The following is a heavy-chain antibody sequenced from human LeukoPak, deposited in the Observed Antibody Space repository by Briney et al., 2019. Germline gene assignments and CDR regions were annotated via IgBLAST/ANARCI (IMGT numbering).Heavy chain of an antibody. CDR3: ARDLLVTTGYALGY. V-gene: IGHV6-1*01. J-gene: IGHJ4*02. CDR1: GDSVSSKSTA. CDR2: TYYRSKWYT. Sequence: SQTLSLTCAISGDSVSSKSTAWNWIRQSPSRGLEWLGRTYYRSKWYTEYGVSVGSRMTINVDTSKNHFSLQLNSVTPGDAAVYYCARDLLVTTGYALGYWGQGTLVTVSS. D-gene: IGHD1-1*01.